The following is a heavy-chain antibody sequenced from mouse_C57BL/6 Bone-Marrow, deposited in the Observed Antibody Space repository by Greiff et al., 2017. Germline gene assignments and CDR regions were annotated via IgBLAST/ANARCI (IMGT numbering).Heavy chain of an antibody. CDR3: ASHTRYSNHPASFAY. J-gene: IGHJ3*01. CDR2: ISGGGGNT. CDR1: GFTFSSYT. D-gene: IGHD2-5*01. Sequence: EVQRVESGGGLVKPGGSLKLSCAASGFTFSSYTMSWVRQTPEKRLEWVATISGGGGNTYYPDSVKGRFTITRDNAKNTLYLQMSSLRSEDTALYYSASHTRYSNHPASFAYWGQGTLVTVSA. V-gene: IGHV5-9*01.